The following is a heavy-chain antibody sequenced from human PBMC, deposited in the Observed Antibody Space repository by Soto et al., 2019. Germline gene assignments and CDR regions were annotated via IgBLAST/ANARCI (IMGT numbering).Heavy chain of an antibody. CDR3: ENSGQYCSGGSCYHPLDY. CDR2: ISGSGGST. Sequence: PGGSLRLSCAASGFTFSSYAMSWVRQAPGKGLEWVSAISGSGGSTYYADSVKGRFTISRDNSKNTLYLQMNSLRAEDTAVYYCENSGQYCSGGSCYHPLDYWGQGTRGTVSA. V-gene: IGHV3-23*01. CDR1: GFTFSSYA. J-gene: IGHJ4*02. D-gene: IGHD2-15*01.